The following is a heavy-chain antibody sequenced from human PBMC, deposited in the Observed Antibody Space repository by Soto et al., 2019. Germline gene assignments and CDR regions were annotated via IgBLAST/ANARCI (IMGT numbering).Heavy chain of an antibody. CDR2: ISGSAGST. D-gene: IGHD2-8*02. J-gene: IGHJ6*01. CDR1: GFTFNHYA. CDR3: VKDWTGDTCPCMDV. Sequence: EVQLLESGGGLVQPGGSLRLSCAASGFTFNHYAMTWVRQAPGKGLEWVSTISGSAGSTYYADSVKGRFTISRDNSKNALYLQMSSLRAEDTALYYCVKDWTGDTCPCMDVWGQGTTVTVSS. V-gene: IGHV3-23*01.